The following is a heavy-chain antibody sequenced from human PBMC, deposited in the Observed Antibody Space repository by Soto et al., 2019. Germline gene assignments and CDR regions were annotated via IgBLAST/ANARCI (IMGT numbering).Heavy chain of an antibody. CDR2: ISSSGFSA. V-gene: IGHV3-11*01. Sequence: QVQLVESGGGLVKPGGSLRLSCTASGFSFSDYYMTWIRQAPGKGLEWVSYISSSGFSAYYADSVKGRFTTSRDNAKNSLFLQMDSLRAEDTAVYYCARERLSGYTYGYVVYGMDVWGQGTTVTVSS. CDR3: ARERLSGYTYGYVVYGMDV. J-gene: IGHJ6*02. D-gene: IGHD5-18*01. CDR1: GFSFSDYY.